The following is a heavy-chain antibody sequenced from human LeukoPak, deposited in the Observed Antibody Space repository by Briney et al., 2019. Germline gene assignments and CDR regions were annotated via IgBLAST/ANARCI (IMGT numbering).Heavy chain of an antibody. CDR2: IDDGGNT. CDR1: GGSFSDYF. Sequence: PSETLSLMCSVYGGSFSDYFWGWIRQPPGKGLEWIGEIDDGGNTNYNPSLMSRVLFTMEKSKKQFSLVMRSVTAADTAVYYCARFSKITWGDWGDAFDVWGQGTTVIVSS. D-gene: IGHD2-21*02. J-gene: IGHJ3*01. V-gene: IGHV4-34*01. CDR3: ARFSKITWGDWGDAFDV.